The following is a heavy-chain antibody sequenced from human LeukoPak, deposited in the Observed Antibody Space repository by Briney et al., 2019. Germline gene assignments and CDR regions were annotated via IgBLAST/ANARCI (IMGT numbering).Heavy chain of an antibody. V-gene: IGHV4-4*02. CDR1: GGSVNSNNW. CDR3: ATYLPERSGYRSEY. Sequence: PSETLSLTCAVSGGSVNSNNWWSWVRQSPEKGLEWIGEIYHRGSTNYNPSLKSRITISLDKSKNQFSLNLYSVTAGDTAVYYCATYLPERSGYRSEYWGQGTLVTVST. D-gene: IGHD3-3*01. J-gene: IGHJ4*02. CDR2: IYHRGST.